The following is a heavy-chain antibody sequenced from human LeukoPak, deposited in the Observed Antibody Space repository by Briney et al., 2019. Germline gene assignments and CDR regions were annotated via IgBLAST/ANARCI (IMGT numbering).Heavy chain of an antibody. CDR3: ARVNNWFDP. J-gene: IGHJ5*02. V-gene: IGHV4-4*07. CDR1: SGSINGYY. Sequence: PSETLSLTCTVSSGSINGYYWSWIRQPAGKGLEWIGHIYTSGSTNYNPSLKSRVTMSVDTSKNQFTLRLSSVTAADTAVYYCARVNNWFDPWGQGTLVTVSS. CDR2: IYTSGST.